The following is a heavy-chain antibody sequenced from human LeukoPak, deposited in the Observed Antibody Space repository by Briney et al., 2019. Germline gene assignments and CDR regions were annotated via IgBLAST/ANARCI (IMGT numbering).Heavy chain of an antibody. D-gene: IGHD6-6*01. CDR3: ARDSDTYSIAARHFDY. CDR1: GLAFSAYK. Sequence: QTGGSLRLSCAASGLAFSAYKMHWVRQAPRKGLVWVSRISTDGYTTDYADFVQGRFTASRDNTKNTWSLEMNSLRAEDTAVYYCARDSDTYSIAARHFDYWGQGTLVTVSS. V-gene: IGHV3-74*01. CDR2: ISTDGYTT. J-gene: IGHJ4*02.